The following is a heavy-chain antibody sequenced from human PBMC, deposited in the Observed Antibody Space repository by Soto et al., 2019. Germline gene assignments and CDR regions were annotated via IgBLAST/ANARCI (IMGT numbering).Heavy chain of an antibody. V-gene: IGHV3-30*18. CDR1: GFTFSDYG. CDR3: AKVGFSGSSTYYYYYGMDV. Sequence: GGSLRLSCAASGFTFSDYGMHWVRQAPGKGLEWVAVISYDGSNKYHADSVKGRFTISRDNSKNTLYLQMNSLRAEDTAVYYCAKVGFSGSSTYYYYYGMDVWGQGTTVTVSS. CDR2: ISYDGSNK. J-gene: IGHJ6*02. D-gene: IGHD1-26*01.